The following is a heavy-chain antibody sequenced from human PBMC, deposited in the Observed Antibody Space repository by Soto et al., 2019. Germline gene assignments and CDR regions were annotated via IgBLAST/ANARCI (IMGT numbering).Heavy chain of an antibody. CDR3: AKESFGGSTFDY. J-gene: IGHJ4*02. D-gene: IGHD2-15*01. V-gene: IGHV3-30*18. Sequence: QVQLVESGGGVVQPGRSLRLSCAASGFTFSSYGMHWVRQAPGKGLEWVAVISYDGSNKYYADSVKGRFTISRDNSKNTRYLQMNSLRAEDTAVYYCAKESFGGSTFDYRCQGTLVTVSS. CDR1: GFTFSSYG. CDR2: ISYDGSNK.